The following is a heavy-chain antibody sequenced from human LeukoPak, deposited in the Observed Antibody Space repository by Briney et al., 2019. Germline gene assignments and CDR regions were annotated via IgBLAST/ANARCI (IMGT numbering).Heavy chain of an antibody. Sequence: PGGSLRLSCAASGFTFSTYSMNWVRQAPGKGLEWVSSISGSSSDVYYADSVKGRFTISRDNAKNSLYLQMNSLRAEDTAVYYCARGQRWYFYFDYWGQGTLVTVSS. V-gene: IGHV3-21*01. CDR3: ARGQRWYFYFDY. J-gene: IGHJ4*02. CDR1: GFTFSTYS. CDR2: ISGSSSDV. D-gene: IGHD2-15*01.